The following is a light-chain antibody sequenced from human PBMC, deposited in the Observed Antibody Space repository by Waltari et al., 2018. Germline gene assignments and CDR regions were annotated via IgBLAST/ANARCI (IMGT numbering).Light chain of an antibody. Sequence: QSALTQPASVSGSPGQSVTIFCAGTSNDVGGYNSVSWYQEHPGQAPRAIIYDVSDRPSGVSDRFSRSQSGNTASLTISGLQAEDEADYYCSSQSSNDVVLFGGGTKLTVL. V-gene: IGLV2-14*01. J-gene: IGLJ2*01. CDR2: DVS. CDR3: SSQSSNDVVL. CDR1: SNDVGGYNS.